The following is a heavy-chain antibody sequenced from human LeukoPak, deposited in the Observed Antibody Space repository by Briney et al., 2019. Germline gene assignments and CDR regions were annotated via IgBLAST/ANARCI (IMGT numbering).Heavy chain of an antibody. V-gene: IGHV1-46*01. CDR3: ARDHSIDDKSWWLDP. CDR2: INPTGDYT. Sequence: GASVKVSCKASGYTFTGYYMHWVRQAPGQGLEWMGVINPTGDYTMYAQKFQGRVIVTRDMSSNTDYMELGSLRSDDTAVYYCARDHSIDDKSWWLDPWGQGTLVTVSS. CDR1: GYTFTGYY. D-gene: IGHD1-1*01. J-gene: IGHJ5*02.